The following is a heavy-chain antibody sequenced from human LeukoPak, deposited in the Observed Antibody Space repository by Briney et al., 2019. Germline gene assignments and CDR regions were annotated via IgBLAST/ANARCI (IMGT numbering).Heavy chain of an antibody. D-gene: IGHD2-2*02. J-gene: IGHJ3*02. CDR2: INHSGST. Sequence: ASETLSLTRAVYGGSFSGYYWSWIRQPPGKGLEWIGEINHSGSTSYNPSLKSRVTISVDTSKNQFSLKLSSVTAADTAVYYCARDTYDAFDIWGQGTMVTVSS. CDR3: ARDTYDAFDI. V-gene: IGHV4-34*01. CDR1: GGSFSGYY.